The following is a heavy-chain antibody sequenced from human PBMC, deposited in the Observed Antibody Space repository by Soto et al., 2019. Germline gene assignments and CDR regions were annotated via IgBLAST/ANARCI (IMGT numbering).Heavy chain of an antibody. CDR2: TYYRSKWYN. J-gene: IGHJ5*02. Sequence: PSRTLSLTCAISGDSVSSNSAAWNWIRQSPSRGLEWLGRTYYRSKWYNDYAISVKSRMIINPDTSKNQFSLQLNSVTPEDTAVYYCVRDYYGSGSTNWFDPWGQGTLVTVSS. CDR3: VRDYYGSGSTNWFDP. D-gene: IGHD3-10*01. V-gene: IGHV6-1*01. CDR1: GDSVSSNSAA.